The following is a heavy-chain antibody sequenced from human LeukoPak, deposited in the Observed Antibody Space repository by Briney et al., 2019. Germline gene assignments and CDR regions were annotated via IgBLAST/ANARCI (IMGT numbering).Heavy chain of an antibody. CDR3: ERSINGDLDY. Sequence: SQTLSLTCGISGDSVSNSSAAWNWIRQSPSRGLEWLGRTYYRSKWYNGYALSVKSRITINPDTSKNQFSLQLNSVTPEDTAVYYCERSINGDLDYWGQGTLVTVSS. CDR2: TYYRSKWYN. V-gene: IGHV6-1*01. D-gene: IGHD3-10*01. CDR1: GDSVSNSSAA. J-gene: IGHJ4*02.